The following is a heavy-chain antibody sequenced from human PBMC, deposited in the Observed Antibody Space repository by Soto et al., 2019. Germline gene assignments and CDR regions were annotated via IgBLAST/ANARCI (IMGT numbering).Heavy chain of an antibody. CDR2: IWYDGSNK. J-gene: IGHJ4*02. CDR1: GFTFSSYG. V-gene: IGHV3-33*01. D-gene: IGHD3-10*01. CDR3: ARERGSGSSTDY. Sequence: QVQLVESGGGVVQPGRSLRLSCAASGFTFSSYGMHWVRQAPGKGLEWVAVIWYDGSNKYYADSVKGRFTISRDNSKNTLYLQMNSLRAEDTAVYYCARERGSGSSTDYWGQGTLVTVSS.